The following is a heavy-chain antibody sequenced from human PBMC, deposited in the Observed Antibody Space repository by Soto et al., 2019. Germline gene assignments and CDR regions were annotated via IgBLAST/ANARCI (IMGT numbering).Heavy chain of an antibody. Sequence: QVQLVESGGGVVQPGRSLRLSCAASGFTFSSYGMHWVRQAPGKGLEWVAVISYDGSNKYYADSVKGRFTISRDNSKNTLYLQMNSLRAEDTAVYYCAKDRGGIAPRPSDYWGQGTLVTVSS. CDR2: ISYDGSNK. D-gene: IGHD6-6*01. J-gene: IGHJ4*02. CDR3: AKDRGGIAPRPSDY. CDR1: GFTFSSYG. V-gene: IGHV3-30*18.